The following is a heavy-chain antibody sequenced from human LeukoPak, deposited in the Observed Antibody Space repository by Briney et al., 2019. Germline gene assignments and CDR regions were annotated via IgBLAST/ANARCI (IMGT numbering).Heavy chain of an antibody. J-gene: IGHJ5*02. CDR3: ARGPIVVVPAAAYNWFDP. V-gene: IGHV3-30*03. Sequence: GGSLRLSCAASGFTFSSYGMHWVRQAPGKGLEWVAVISYDGSNKYYADSVKGRFTISRDNSKNTLYLQMNSLRDEDTAVYYCARGPIVVVPAAAYNWFDPWGQGTLVTVSS. CDR1: GFTFSSYG. D-gene: IGHD2-2*01. CDR2: ISYDGSNK.